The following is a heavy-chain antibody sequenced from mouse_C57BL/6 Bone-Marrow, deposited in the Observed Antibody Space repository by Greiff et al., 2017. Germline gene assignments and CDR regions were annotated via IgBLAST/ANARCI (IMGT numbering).Heavy chain of an antibody. CDR2: IDPENGDT. V-gene: IGHV14-4*01. D-gene: IGHD1-2*01. CDR1: GFNINDDY. J-gene: IGHJ2*01. CDR3: TRRRFEYFDY. Sequence: EVQLQQSGAELVRPGASVKLSCTASGFNINDDYMHWVKQRPEQGLEWIGWIDPENGDTEYASKFQGKATITADTSSNTAYLQLSSLTSEDTAVYYCTRRRFEYFDYWGQGTTLTVSS.